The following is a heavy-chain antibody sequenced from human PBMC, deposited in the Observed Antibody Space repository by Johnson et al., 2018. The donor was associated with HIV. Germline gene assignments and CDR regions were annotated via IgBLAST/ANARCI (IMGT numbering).Heavy chain of an antibody. CDR2: ISCNGGST. CDR3: ARLRSPDAFDI. D-gene: IGHD2-15*01. Sequence: VQLVESGGGLVQPGGSLRVSCAASGFTFSNYAIHWVRQAPGKGLEYVSAISCNGGSTYYANSVKGRFTISRDNSKNTLYLQMGSLRAEDMGVYYCARLRSPDAFDIWGQGTMVTVSS. V-gene: IGHV3-64*01. CDR1: GFTFSNYA. J-gene: IGHJ3*02.